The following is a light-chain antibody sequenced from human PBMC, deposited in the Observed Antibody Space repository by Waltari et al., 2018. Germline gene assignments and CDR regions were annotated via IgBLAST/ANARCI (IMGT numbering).Light chain of an antibody. V-gene: IGKV4-1*01. CDR2: WAS. J-gene: IGKJ1*01. Sequence: DIVMTQSTDSLAVSVGERATINCKSSQNILYSSNNKNYLAWYQLKPGQAPKLLFYWASTRESGVPDRFSGSGSGTEFTLTINSLQAEDVAVYYCQQHYSTPRTFGQGTKVEIK. CDR3: QQHYSTPRT. CDR1: QNILYSSNNKNY.